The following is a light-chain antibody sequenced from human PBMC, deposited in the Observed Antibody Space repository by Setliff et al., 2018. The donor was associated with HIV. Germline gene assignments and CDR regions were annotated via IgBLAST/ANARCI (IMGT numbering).Light chain of an antibody. CDR1: SSDVGAYSY. V-gene: IGLV2-14*01. CDR3: SSYITNSTSYV. Sequence: QSALTQPASVSGSPGQSITISCTGTSSDVGAYSYVSWYQQHPGKAPKLMIYEVSNRPSGVSNRFSGSKSGNTASLTISGLQAEDEADYYCSSYITNSTSYVFGTGTKVTVL. CDR2: EVS. J-gene: IGLJ1*01.